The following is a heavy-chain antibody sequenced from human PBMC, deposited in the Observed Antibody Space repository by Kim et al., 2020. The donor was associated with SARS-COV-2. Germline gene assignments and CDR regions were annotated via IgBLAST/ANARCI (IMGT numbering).Heavy chain of an antibody. CDR3: ARGRPLDY. CDR2: NVNT. J-gene: IGHJ4*02. V-gene: IGHV1-18*01. Sequence: NVNTNYAQKFHGRVTKTTATSTTTVYMELRSLKSDDTAVYYCARGRPLDYWGQGTLVTVSS.